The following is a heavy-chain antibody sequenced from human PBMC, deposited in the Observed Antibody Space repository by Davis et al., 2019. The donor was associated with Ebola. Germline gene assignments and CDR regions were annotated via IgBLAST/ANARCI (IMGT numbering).Heavy chain of an antibody. Sequence: SVKVSCKTPGGTFTNYAVNWVRQAPGQGLEWMGRIIPVVDTKDYAQKFQGRVTLTADKATNTAYMELSGLRFDDTAVYYCARDIRPMITFGGVIVPHNWFDPWGQGTLVTVSS. J-gene: IGHJ5*02. CDR1: GGTFTNYA. CDR3: ARDIRPMITFGGVIVPHNWFDP. V-gene: IGHV1-69*04. D-gene: IGHD3-16*02. CDR2: IIPVVDTK.